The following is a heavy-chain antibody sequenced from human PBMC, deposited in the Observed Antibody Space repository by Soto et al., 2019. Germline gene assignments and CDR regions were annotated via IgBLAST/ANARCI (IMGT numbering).Heavy chain of an antibody. Sequence: SETLSLTCRVSGGSVGTGAYYWSWIRQPPGKGLEWIGYTLYSGSPNYNPSLQSLQSRVTISVDTSRNQFSLRLTSVTAADTALYYCARHDYYHRTFDIWGQGTLVTVS. D-gene: IGHD3-9*01. CDR2: TLYSGSP. CDR3: ARHDYYHRTFDI. V-gene: IGHV4-61*08. CDR1: GGSVGTGAYY. J-gene: IGHJ3*02.